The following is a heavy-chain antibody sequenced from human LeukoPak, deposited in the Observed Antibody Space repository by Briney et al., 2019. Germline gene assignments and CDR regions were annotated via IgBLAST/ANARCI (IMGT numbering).Heavy chain of an antibody. Sequence: GGSLRLSCAASGFTFSSYAMHWVRQAPGMGLEYVSAISSNGGSTYYANSVKGRFTISRDNSKNTLYLQMGSLRVEDMAVYYCVRVRGYSNYIYMDVWGKGTTVTVSS. CDR3: VRVRGYSNYIYMDV. CDR1: GFTFSSYA. J-gene: IGHJ6*03. V-gene: IGHV3-64*01. CDR2: ISSNGGST. D-gene: IGHD4-11*01.